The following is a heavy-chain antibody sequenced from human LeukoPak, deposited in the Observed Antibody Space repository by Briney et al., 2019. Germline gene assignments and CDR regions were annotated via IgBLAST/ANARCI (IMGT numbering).Heavy chain of an antibody. CDR2: MNPNSGNT. Sequence: ASVKVSCKASGYTFTSYDINWVRQATGQGLEWMGWMNPNSGNTGYAQKFQGRVTMTRNTSISTAYMELSSLRSEDTAVYYCARFVPIVVVPAANRRRGNWFDPWGQGTLVTVSS. CDR3: ARFVPIVVVPAANRRRGNWFDP. J-gene: IGHJ5*02. V-gene: IGHV1-8*01. CDR1: GYTFTSYD. D-gene: IGHD2-2*01.